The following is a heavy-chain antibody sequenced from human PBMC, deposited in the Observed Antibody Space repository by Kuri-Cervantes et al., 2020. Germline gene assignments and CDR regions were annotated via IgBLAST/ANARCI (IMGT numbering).Heavy chain of an antibody. CDR3: ARSFLRIAVAGTDEYYFDY. V-gene: IGHV4-4*02. J-gene: IGHJ4*02. CDR2: IYHSGST. CDR1: GGSICSSNW. Sequence: GSLRPSCAVYGGSICSSNWWSWVRQPPGKGLEWIGSIYHSGSTNYNPSLKSPVTISVDKSKNQFSLKLSSVTAADTAVYYCARSFLRIAVAGTDEYYFDYWGQGTLVTVSS. D-gene: IGHD6-19*01.